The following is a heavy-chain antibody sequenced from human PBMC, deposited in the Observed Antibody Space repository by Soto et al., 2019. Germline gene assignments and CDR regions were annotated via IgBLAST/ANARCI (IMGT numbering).Heavy chain of an antibody. D-gene: IGHD3-10*01. CDR1: GYSFTSYW. Sequence: VASLKISWQGSGYSFTSYWTGCVRQMPGKGLEWMGIIYPGDSDTRYSPSFQGQVTISADKSISTAYLQWSSLKASDTAMYYCATSLLWFGELLYPFDYWGQGTLVNVSS. CDR2: IYPGDSDT. V-gene: IGHV5-51*01. J-gene: IGHJ4*02. CDR3: ATSLLWFGELLYPFDY.